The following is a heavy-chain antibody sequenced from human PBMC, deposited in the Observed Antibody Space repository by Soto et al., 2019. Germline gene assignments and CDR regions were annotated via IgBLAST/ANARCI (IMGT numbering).Heavy chain of an antibody. J-gene: IGHJ4*02. Sequence: ASETLSLTCAVYGGSFSGYYWSWIRQPPGKGMEWIGEINHSGSTNYNPSLKSRVIISVDMSKNQFSLKLSSVTAADTAVYYCARGPLWAAMVTLDYWGQGTLVTVSS. CDR3: ARGPLWAAMVTLDY. D-gene: IGHD5-18*01. CDR1: GGSFSGYY. CDR2: INHSGST. V-gene: IGHV4-34*01.